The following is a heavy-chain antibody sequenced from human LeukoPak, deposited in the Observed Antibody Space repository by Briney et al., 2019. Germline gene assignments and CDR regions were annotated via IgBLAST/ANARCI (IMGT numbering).Heavy chain of an antibody. CDR2: IYYSGST. D-gene: IGHD2-15*01. Sequence: PSETLSLTCTVSGGSISSYYWSWIRQPPGKGLEWIGSIYYSGSTYYNPSLKSRVTMSGDTSKNQFSLKLSSVTAADTAAYYCAGLGYCSGGSCYYYYYMDVWGKGTTVTVSS. J-gene: IGHJ6*03. CDR1: GGSISSYY. V-gene: IGHV4-59*04. CDR3: AGLGYCSGGSCYYYYYMDV.